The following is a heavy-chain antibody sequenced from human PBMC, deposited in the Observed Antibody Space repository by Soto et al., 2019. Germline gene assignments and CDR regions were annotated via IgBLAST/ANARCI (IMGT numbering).Heavy chain of an antibody. D-gene: IGHD3-3*01. Sequence: EVQLLESGGGLVQPGGSLRLSCAASGFTFSSYAMSWVRQAPGEGLEWVSAISGSGGSTYYAHSVKGRFTISRDNSKNTLYLQMNSRRGEDTAVYYCAKDRLGSNYDFWGGYSVSWGQGTLVTVSS. CDR3: AKDRLGSNYDFWGGYSVS. CDR1: GFTFSSYA. V-gene: IGHV3-23*01. CDR2: ISGSGGST. J-gene: IGHJ4*02.